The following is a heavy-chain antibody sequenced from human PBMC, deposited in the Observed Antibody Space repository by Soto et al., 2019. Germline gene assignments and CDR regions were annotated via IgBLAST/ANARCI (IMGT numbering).Heavy chain of an antibody. V-gene: IGHV5-51*01. Sequence: GESLKISCKGSGYSFTSYWIGWVRQMPGKGLEWMGIIYPGDSDTRYSPSFQGQVTISADKSKSIAYLQMNSLKTEDTAVYYCTRGRGVLDVWGQGTTVTVSS. CDR2: IYPGDSDT. CDR3: TRGRGVLDV. CDR1: GYSFTSYW. D-gene: IGHD5-12*01. J-gene: IGHJ6*02.